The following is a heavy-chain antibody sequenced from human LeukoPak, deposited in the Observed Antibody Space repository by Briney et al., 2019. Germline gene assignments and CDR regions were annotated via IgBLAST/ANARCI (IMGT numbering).Heavy chain of an antibody. J-gene: IGHJ4*02. CDR3: ATDRNSGKYYDY. Sequence: QPGGSLRLSCAASGFTFRNYGMHWVRQAPGKGLEWVAVIWYDGSNQYCIDSVKGRFTVSRDNAKNTLYLQMNSLRAEDTAVYYCATDRNSGKYYDYWGQGTLVTVSS. CDR1: GFTFRNYG. CDR2: IWYDGSNQ. V-gene: IGHV3-33*08. D-gene: IGHD1-26*01.